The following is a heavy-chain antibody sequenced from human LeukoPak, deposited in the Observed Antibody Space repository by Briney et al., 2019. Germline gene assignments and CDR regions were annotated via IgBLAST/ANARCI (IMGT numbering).Heavy chain of an antibody. CDR3: ARGPIYQRGYSYGYFDY. J-gene: IGHJ4*02. V-gene: IGHV3-66*01. Sequence: PGGSLRLSCAASGFTFSSYAMSWVRQAPGKGLEWVSVIYSGGSTYYADSVKGRFTISRDNSKNTLYLQMNSLRAEDTAVYYCARGPIYQRGYSYGYFDYWGQGTLVTVSS. D-gene: IGHD5-18*01. CDR1: GFTFSSYA. CDR2: IYSGGST.